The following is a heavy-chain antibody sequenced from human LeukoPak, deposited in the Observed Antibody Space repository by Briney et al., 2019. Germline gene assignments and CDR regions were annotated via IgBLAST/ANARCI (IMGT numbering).Heavy chain of an antibody. CDR2: ISAYNGDT. CDR1: GYTFTNYG. J-gene: IGHJ6*02. Sequence: ASVKVSCKASGYTFTNYGFTWARQAPGQGLEWMGWISAYNGDTKYAQKLQGRVTLTTDTSTSTAYMELRSLRSDDTAVYYCARAVAFCGGSCYYYYYYGMDVWGQGTTVTVSS. D-gene: IGHD2-15*01. CDR3: ARAVAFCGGSCYYYYYYGMDV. V-gene: IGHV1-18*01.